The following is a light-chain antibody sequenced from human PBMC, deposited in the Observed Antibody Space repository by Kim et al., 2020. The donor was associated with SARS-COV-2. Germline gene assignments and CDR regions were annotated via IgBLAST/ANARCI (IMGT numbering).Light chain of an antibody. J-gene: IGLJ2*01. CDR3: NSRDSSGSHVV. CDR1: SLRSYY. V-gene: IGLV3-19*01. Sequence: SSELTQDPAVSVALGQTVRITCQGVSLRSYYASWYQQKPGQAPVLVIYGKNNRPSGIPDQFSGSSSGNTASLTITGAQAEDEADYYCNSRDSSGSHVVFGGGTKVTVL. CDR2: GKN.